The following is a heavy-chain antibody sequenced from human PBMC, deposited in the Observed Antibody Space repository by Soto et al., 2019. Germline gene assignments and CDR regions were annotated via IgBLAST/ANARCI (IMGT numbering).Heavy chain of an antibody. V-gene: IGHV2-5*02. CDR2: IYWDDDK. J-gene: IGHJ4*02. CDR3: AHFPCVYCSSGRCHYFDS. D-gene: IGHD2-15*01. Sequence: SGPTLVNPTQTLTLTCTFSGFSLSTSGVGVGWIRQPPGKALEWLALIYWDDDKRYSPSLKSRLTITKDTSKNQVVLTMTNMDPVDTATYYCAHFPCVYCSSGRCHYFDSWGQGMQVTV. CDR1: GFSLSTSGVG.